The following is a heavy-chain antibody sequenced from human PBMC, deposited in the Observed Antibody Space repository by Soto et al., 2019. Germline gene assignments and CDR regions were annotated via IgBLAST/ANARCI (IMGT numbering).Heavy chain of an antibody. J-gene: IGHJ4*02. D-gene: IGHD2-2*03. CDR2: INTDGSVA. CDR3: VMDMQLWRLDS. CDR1: GLTFRSYW. Sequence: DVQLVESGGGLVQPGESLRLSCAASGLTFRSYWMHWVRQAPGKGLVWVSRINTDGSVAMYVDSVKGRFTISRDNAKNTRYLHMNSLRAEDTAVYYCVMDMQLWRLDSGGQGALVAVSS. V-gene: IGHV3-74*03.